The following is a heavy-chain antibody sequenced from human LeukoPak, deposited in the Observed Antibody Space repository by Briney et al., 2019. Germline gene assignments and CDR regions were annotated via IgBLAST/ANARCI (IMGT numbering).Heavy chain of an antibody. J-gene: IGHJ4*02. CDR2: ISAYNGNT. CDR1: GYTFTSYG. Sequence: ASVRVSCKASGYTFTSYGISWVRQAPGQGLEWMGWISAYNGNTNYAQKLQGRVTMTTDTSTSTVYMELRSLRSDDTAVYYCARDGADYDRRGYYDYWGQGTLLTVFS. CDR3: ARDGADYDRRGYYDY. D-gene: IGHD3-22*01. V-gene: IGHV1-18*01.